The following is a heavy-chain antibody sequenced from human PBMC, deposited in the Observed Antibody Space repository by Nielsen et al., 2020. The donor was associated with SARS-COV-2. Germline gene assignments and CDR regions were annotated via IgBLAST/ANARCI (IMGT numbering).Heavy chain of an antibody. CDR3: ARGPSYDYVWGSLNWFDP. CDR1: GGSISSSSYY. D-gene: IGHD3-16*01. CDR2: IYYSGST. Sequence: SETLSLTCTVSGGSISSSSYYWGWIRQPPGKGLEWIGSIYYSGSTYYNPSLKSRVTISVDTSKNQFSLKLSSVTAADTAVYYCARGPSYDYVWGSLNWFDPWGQGTLVTVSS. J-gene: IGHJ5*02. V-gene: IGHV4-39*01.